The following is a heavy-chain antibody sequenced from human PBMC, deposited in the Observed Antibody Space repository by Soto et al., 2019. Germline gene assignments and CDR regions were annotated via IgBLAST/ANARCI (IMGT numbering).Heavy chain of an antibody. CDR2: INYSGST. J-gene: IGHJ4*02. CDR3: ARHVFSLGQIDY. V-gene: IGHV4-39*01. Sequence: PSETLSLTCTVSGVSISSSSYYWGWIRQPPGKGLEWIGSINYSGSTYYNPSLKSRVTISVHTSKNQFSLKLTSVTAADTAVYYCARHVFSLGQIDYWGQGTLVTVSS. D-gene: IGHD6-13*01. CDR1: GVSISSSSYY.